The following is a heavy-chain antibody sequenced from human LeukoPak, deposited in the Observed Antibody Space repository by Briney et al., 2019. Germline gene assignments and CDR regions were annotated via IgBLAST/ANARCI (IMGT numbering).Heavy chain of an antibody. V-gene: IGHV4-30-4*08. CDR3: ARVVYTTGGGFPFDY. J-gene: IGHJ4*02. CDR1: GGSISSGDYY. Sequence: SETLSLTCTVSGGSISSGDYYWSWIRQPPGTGLEWIGYIYYSGSTYYNPSLKSRVTISVDTSKNQFSLKLSSVTAADTAVYYCARVVYTTGGGFPFDYWGQGTLVTVSS. CDR2: IYYSGST. D-gene: IGHD1-1*01.